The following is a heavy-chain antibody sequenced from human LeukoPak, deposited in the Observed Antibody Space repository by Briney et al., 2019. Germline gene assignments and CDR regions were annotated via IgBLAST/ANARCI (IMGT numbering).Heavy chain of an antibody. V-gene: IGHV4-39*07. CDR2: IYYSGST. CDR1: GGSISSYY. J-gene: IGHJ4*02. CDR3: GTGWGPDRWFGEPFDY. D-gene: IGHD3-10*01. Sequence: SETLSLTCTVSGGSISSYYWGWIRQPPGKGLEWIGSIYYSGSTYYNPSLKSRVTISVDTSKNQFSLKLSSVTAADTAVYYCGTGWGPDRWFGEPFDYWGQGTLVTVSS.